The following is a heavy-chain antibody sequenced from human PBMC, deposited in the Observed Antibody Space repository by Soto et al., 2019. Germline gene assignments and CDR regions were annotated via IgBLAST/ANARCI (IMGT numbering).Heavy chain of an antibody. D-gene: IGHD1-1*01. CDR2: INHSGST. CDR1: GGSFSGYY. CDR3: ASCRYFGYYYYGMDV. J-gene: IGHJ6*02. Sequence: QVQLQQWGAGLLKPSETLSLTCAVYGGSFSGYYWSWIRQPPGKGLEWIGEINHSGSTNYNPSLKSRVTISVDTSKNQFYLKLSSVTAADTAVYYCASCRYFGYYYYGMDVWGQGTTVTVSS. V-gene: IGHV4-34*01.